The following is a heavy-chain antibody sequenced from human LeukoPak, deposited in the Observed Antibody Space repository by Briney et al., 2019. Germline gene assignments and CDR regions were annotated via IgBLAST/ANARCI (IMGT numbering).Heavy chain of an antibody. CDR1: GYSISSGYH. D-gene: IGHD6-19*01. CDR3: ARDLEGSGWVRRWFDP. V-gene: IGHV4-38-2*02. CDR2: IYHSGST. Sequence: SETLSLTCTVSGYSISSGYHWGWIRQPPGKGLEWIGSIYHSGSTYYNPSLKSRVTISVDTSKNQFSLKLRSVTAADTAVYYCARDLEGSGWVRRWFDPWGQGTLVTVSS. J-gene: IGHJ5*02.